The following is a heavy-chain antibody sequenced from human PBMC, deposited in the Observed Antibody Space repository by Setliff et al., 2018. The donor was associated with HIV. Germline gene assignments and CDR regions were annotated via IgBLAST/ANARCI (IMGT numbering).Heavy chain of an antibody. Sequence: GASVKVSCKASGYTFTSYYIHWVRQAPGQGLEWMGIVIPSTGDTNYAQNFQGRVTMTRDTSTNTVYMDLSSLKSEDTAVYYCVREARGGYFDYWGQGTLVTSPQ. CDR2: VIPSTGDT. J-gene: IGHJ4*02. V-gene: IGHV1-46*01. CDR1: GYTFTSYY. D-gene: IGHD2-15*01. CDR3: VREARGGYFDY.